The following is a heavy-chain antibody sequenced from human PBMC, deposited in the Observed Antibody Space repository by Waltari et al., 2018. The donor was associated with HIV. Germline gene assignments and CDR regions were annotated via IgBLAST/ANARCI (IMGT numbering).Heavy chain of an antibody. CDR2: ISYDGSNK. Sequence: QVHLVESGGGVVQPGRSLRVSCAASGFTFSSYAIPWVRQAPGKGLEWVALISYDGSNKYYADSVKGRFTISRDNSKNTLYLQMNSLRAEDTSVYYCARDTGYCSFGSCSYNWLDPWGQGTLVSVSS. CDR1: GFTFSSYA. CDR3: ARDTGYCSFGSCSYNWLDP. J-gene: IGHJ5*02. V-gene: IGHV3-30*01. D-gene: IGHD2-15*01.